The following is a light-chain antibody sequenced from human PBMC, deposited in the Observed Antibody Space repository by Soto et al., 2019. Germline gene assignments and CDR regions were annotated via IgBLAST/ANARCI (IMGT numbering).Light chain of an antibody. V-gene: IGKV3-15*01. CDR2: GAS. CDR3: QQYNNWPPTWT. Sequence: EIVMTQSPATLSVSPGERATLSCRASQSVSSNLAWYQQKPGQAPRLLLYGASTRATAIPARFSGSGSGTEFTLTISSLQSEDFAVYYCQQYNNWPPTWTFGQGTKVEIK. J-gene: IGKJ1*01. CDR1: QSVSSN.